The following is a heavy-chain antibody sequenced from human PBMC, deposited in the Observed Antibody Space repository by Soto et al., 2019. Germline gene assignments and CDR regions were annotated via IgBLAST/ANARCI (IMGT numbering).Heavy chain of an antibody. CDR2: IYYSGST. J-gene: IGHJ4*02. CDR1: GGSISSSSYY. V-gene: IGHV4-39*01. Sequence: SETLPLTCTVSGGSISSSSYYWGWIRQPPGKGLEWIGSIYYSGSTYYNPSLKSRVTISVDTSKNQFSLKLSSVTAADTAVYYCARLYGTTGTTGWGQGTLVTVSS. D-gene: IGHD1-1*01. CDR3: ARLYGTTGTTG.